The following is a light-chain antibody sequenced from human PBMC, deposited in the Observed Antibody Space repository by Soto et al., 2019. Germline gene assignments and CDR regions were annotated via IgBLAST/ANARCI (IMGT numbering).Light chain of an antibody. CDR1: SSNIGAGYD. CDR3: QSYDSSLSGSRV. J-gene: IGLJ2*01. V-gene: IGLV1-40*01. CDR2: GNS. Sequence: HSVLTQPPSVSGAPGQRVTISCTGSSSNIGAGYDVHWYQQLPGTAPKLLIYGNSNRPSGVPDRFSGSKSGTSASLAITGLQAEDDADYYCQSYDSSLSGSRVFGGGTKVTVL.